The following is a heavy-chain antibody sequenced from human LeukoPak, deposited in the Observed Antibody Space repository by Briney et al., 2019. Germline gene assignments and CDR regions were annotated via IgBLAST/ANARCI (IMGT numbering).Heavy chain of an antibody. V-gene: IGHV4-39*07. J-gene: IGHJ4*02. Sequence: PSETLSLTCTVSGGSISSSTFHWDWIRQPPGKGLEWIGKIHYGGSTYYNPSLQSRVTISIDTSEKQFFLRLSSVTAADTAVYYCAGTVGGVARHLDYWGQGILVTVSS. CDR1: GGSISSSTFH. D-gene: IGHD3-16*01. CDR3: AGTVGGVARHLDY. CDR2: IHYGGST.